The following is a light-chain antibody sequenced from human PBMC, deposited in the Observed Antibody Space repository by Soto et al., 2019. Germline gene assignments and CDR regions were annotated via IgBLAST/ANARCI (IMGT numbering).Light chain of an antibody. CDR2: DAS. V-gene: IGKV3-20*01. CDR1: QSVDKNY. J-gene: IGKJ4*01. CDR3: QQSSYSPLT. Sequence: EIVLTQSPGTLSLSPGERATLSCRASQSVDKNYLAWFQQKPGQAPRLLIYDASNRATGVPDRFGGTGSGTYFTLIISRLEPEDFAVYYCQQSSYSPLTFGGGTRVEIK.